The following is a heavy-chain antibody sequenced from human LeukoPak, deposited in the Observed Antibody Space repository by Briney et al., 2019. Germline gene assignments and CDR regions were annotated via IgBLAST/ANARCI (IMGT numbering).Heavy chain of an antibody. CDR1: GDAISTYY. V-gene: IGHV4-4*08. Sequence: SETLSLTCTVPGDAISTYYWNWIRQTPGKGLEWVGHIASGTTDYNPSLKSRAIISVDTSKTQISLRLTSVTAADTAVYYCARDKAHSYGYYFDPWGPGTQVLVSS. D-gene: IGHD3-10*01. CDR2: IASGTT. J-gene: IGHJ4*02. CDR3: ARDKAHSYGYYFDP.